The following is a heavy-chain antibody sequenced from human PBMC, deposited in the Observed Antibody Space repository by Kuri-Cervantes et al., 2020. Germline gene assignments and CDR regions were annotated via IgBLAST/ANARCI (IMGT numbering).Heavy chain of an antibody. V-gene: IGHV1-18*01. CDR2: ISGYSGRT. CDR1: GYTFTSYG. Sequence: ASVKVSCKASGYTFTSYGISWVRQAPGQGLEWMGWISGYSGRTNYAQHIQGRVTMTTDTSSSTAYMELRSLRSDDTAVYYCAIPAGYSSSWDHFDYWGQGTLVTVSS. D-gene: IGHD6-13*01. J-gene: IGHJ4*02. CDR3: AIPAGYSSSWDHFDY.